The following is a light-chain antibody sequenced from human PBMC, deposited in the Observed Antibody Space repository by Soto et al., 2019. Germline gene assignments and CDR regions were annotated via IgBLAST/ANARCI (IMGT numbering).Light chain of an antibody. CDR2: DAS. V-gene: IGKV1-5*01. Sequence: DIQMTQYPSTLSASVGDRVTITCRASQSISSWLAWYQQKPGKAPKLLIYDASNLESGVPSRFSGSESGTEFTLTISSLQPDEFATYYCQQYHSYPITVGQGTRLEI. CDR1: QSISSW. J-gene: IGKJ5*01. CDR3: QQYHSYPIT.